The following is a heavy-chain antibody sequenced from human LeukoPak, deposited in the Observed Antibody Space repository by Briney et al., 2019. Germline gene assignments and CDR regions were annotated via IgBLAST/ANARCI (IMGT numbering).Heavy chain of an antibody. CDR1: GGSISSYY. CDR3: ARVQYGEFDP. J-gene: IGHJ5*02. CDR2: IYYSGST. D-gene: IGHD4-11*01. Sequence: SETLSLTCTVSGGSISSYYWSWIRQPPGKGLEWIGYIYYSGSTNYNPSLKSRVTISVDTSKNQFSLKLSSLTAADAAVYYCARVQYGEFDPWGQGTLVTVSS. V-gene: IGHV4-59*01.